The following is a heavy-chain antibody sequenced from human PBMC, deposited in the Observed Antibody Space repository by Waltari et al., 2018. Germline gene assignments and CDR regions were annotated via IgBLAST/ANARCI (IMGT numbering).Heavy chain of an antibody. CDR1: GDSVPSNRDA. J-gene: IGHJ5*02. V-gene: IGHV6-1*01. CDR3: ARGEQWLADP. CDR2: TYYRSKWYN. D-gene: IGHD6-19*01. Sequence: QVQLQQSGPGLVKPSQTLSLTCAMSGDSVPSNRDAWNWIRQSPSRGLEWLGMTYYRSKWYNDYAVSVKSRITINPDTSKNQFSLQLNSVTPEDTAVYYCARGEQWLADPWGQGTLVTVSS.